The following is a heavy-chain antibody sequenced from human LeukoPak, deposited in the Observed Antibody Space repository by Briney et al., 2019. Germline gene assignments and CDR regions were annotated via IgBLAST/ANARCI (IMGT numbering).Heavy chain of an antibody. D-gene: IGHD3-10*01. CDR1: GFSFRGYT. Sequence: PGGSLRLSCAASGFSFRGYTMHWVRQVPGKSLEWVSLISWNGVSTYYVDSVKGRFTISRDNAKNSLYLQMNSLRAEDTAVYYCARVGAYGSGYWGQGTLVTVSS. V-gene: IGHV3-43*01. CDR3: ARVGAYGSGY. CDR2: ISWNGVST. J-gene: IGHJ4*02.